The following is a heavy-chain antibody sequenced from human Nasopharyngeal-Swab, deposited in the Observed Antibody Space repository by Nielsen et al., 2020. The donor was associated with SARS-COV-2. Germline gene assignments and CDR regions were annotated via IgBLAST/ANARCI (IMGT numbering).Heavy chain of an antibody. CDR1: GDTFTSYY. CDR3: ARGWLLHAFDI. J-gene: IGHJ3*02. CDR2: MNPNSGNT. V-gene: IGHV1-8*01. Sequence: ASVKVSCKASGDTFTSYYSNWVRQATGQGLEGRGWMNPNSGNTGYAQKFQGRVTMTRNTTISTAYMELSSLRSEDTAVYYCARGWLLHAFDIWGQGTMVTVSS. D-gene: IGHD6-19*01.